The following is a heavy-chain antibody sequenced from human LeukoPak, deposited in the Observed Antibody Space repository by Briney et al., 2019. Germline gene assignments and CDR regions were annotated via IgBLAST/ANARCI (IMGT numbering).Heavy chain of an antibody. V-gene: IGHV4-30-4*01. CDR2: IYYSGST. J-gene: IGHJ4*02. CDR3: ARDWVRGAYRFDY. D-gene: IGHD3-10*01. CDR1: GGSISSGDSY. Sequence: PSQTLSLTCTVSGGSISSGDSYWGWIRQPPGKGLEWIGYIYYSGSTYYNPSLKSRVTISVDTPKNQFSLKLSSVTAADTAVYYCARDWVRGAYRFDYWGQGTLVTVSS.